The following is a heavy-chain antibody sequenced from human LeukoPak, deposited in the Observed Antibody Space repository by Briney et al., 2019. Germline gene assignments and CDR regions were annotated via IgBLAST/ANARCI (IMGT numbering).Heavy chain of an antibody. CDR3: ARVRRERSITVFGVVIILFDY. CDR2: IYYSGST. CDR1: GFTFSSAWMN. D-gene: IGHD3-3*01. Sequence: PGGSLRLSCAVSGFTFSSAWMNWVRQPPGKGLEWIGSIYYSGSTYYNPSLKSRVTISVDTSKNQFSLKLSSVTAADTAVYYCARVRRERSITVFGVVIILFDYWGQGTLVTVSS. J-gene: IGHJ4*02. V-gene: IGHV4-39*01.